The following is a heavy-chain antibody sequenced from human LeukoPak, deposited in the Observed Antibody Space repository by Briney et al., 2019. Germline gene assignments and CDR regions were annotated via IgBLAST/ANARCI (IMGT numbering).Heavy chain of an antibody. CDR1: GFTFSSYA. D-gene: IGHD6-13*01. J-gene: IGHJ5*02. Sequence: GGSLRLSCAASGFTFSSYAMSWVRQAPGKGLEWVSAIRDSGGSTYYADSVKGRFTISRDNSQNTLYLQMNSLRAEDTAIYYCAKEIGIAAAGTWFDPWGQGTLVTVSS. CDR2: IRDSGGST. CDR3: AKEIGIAAAGTWFDP. V-gene: IGHV3-23*01.